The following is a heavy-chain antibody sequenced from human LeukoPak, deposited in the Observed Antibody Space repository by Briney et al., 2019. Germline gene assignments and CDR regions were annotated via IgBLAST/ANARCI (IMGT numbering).Heavy chain of an antibody. CDR1: GDPITSGALY. D-gene: IGHD4/OR15-4a*01. Sequence: PSETLSLTCNVSGDPITSGALYWAWIRQSPGKGLEWIGNVYYSGSTQYNPSLRGRVSISMDKTKNQFSLNLNSVSVTDTAIYYCARRDYAAWFDPWGQETLVTVSS. V-gene: IGHV4-39*01. CDR2: VYYSGST. CDR3: ARRDYAAWFDP. J-gene: IGHJ5*02.